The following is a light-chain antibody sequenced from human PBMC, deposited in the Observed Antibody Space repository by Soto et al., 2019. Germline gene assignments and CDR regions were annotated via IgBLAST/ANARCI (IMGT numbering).Light chain of an antibody. J-gene: IGKJ1*01. CDR2: DVS. Sequence: EIVLTQSPGTLSLSPGERATLSCRASQSVTSNYLIWYQQKPGQAPRLLIYDVSNRATGIPARFSGSGSGTDFTLTISSLEPEDFAVYYCQQRSNWPRTFGQGTKVDIK. V-gene: IGKV3-11*01. CDR3: QQRSNWPRT. CDR1: QSVTSNY.